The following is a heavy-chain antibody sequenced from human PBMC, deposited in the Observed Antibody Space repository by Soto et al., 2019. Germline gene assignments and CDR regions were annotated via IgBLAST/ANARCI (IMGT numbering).Heavy chain of an antibody. CDR3: ARDVYYGGDSDF. CDR2: MKEDGSEK. CDR1: GFTFSSYW. V-gene: IGHV3-7*01. J-gene: IGHJ4*02. D-gene: IGHD2-21*02. Sequence: GGSLIISCAASGFTFSSYWMSWVRQAPGKGLEWVANMKEDGSEKYYLDSVKGRFTISRDNTRNSVYLQMTSLRAEDTAVYYCARDVYYGGDSDFWGQGVLVTVS.